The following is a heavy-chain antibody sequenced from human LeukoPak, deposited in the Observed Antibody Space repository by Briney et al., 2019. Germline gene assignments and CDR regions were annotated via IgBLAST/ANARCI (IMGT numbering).Heavy chain of an antibody. D-gene: IGHD3-3*01. CDR3: ARPRTIFDAFDI. Sequence: SETLSLTCAVYGGSFSGYYWSWIRQPPGKGLEWIGEINHSGNTNHNPSLKSRVTISVDTSKNQFSLKLSSVTAADTAVYYCARPRTIFDAFDIWGQGTMVTVSS. J-gene: IGHJ3*02. CDR1: GGSFSGYY. V-gene: IGHV4-34*01. CDR2: INHSGNT.